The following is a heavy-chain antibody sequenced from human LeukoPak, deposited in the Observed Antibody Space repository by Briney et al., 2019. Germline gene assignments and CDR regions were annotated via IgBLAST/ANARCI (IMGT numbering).Heavy chain of an antibody. J-gene: IGHJ6*03. CDR1: GFTFSNYW. Sequence: PGGSLRLSCAASGFTFSNYWMTRVRQAPGKGLEWVADIKQDGSEKLYVKSVRGRFTISRDNGKMSLFLQMNSLRAEDTAVYYCARDNGVVHGVYYMDVWGKGTTVTVS. CDR2: IKQDGSEK. CDR3: ARDNGVVHGVYYMDV. V-gene: IGHV3-7*01. D-gene: IGHD3-3*01.